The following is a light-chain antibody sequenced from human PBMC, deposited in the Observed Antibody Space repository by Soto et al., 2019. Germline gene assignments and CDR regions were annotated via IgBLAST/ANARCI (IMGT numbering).Light chain of an antibody. Sequence: QSVLTQPPSVSGAPGQRVTISCTGSSSNIGAGYDVHWYQQLPGTAPKLLIYGNSNRPSGVPDRFSGSKSGTSASLAITGLQAEDEADYYCQSYDSSFYVFGTGTKVT. J-gene: IGLJ1*01. CDR1: SSNIGAGYD. CDR3: QSYDSSFYV. V-gene: IGLV1-40*01. CDR2: GNS.